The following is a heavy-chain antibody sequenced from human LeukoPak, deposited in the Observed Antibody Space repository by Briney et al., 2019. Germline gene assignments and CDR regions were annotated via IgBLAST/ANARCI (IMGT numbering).Heavy chain of an antibody. CDR1: GYTLTELS. V-gene: IGHV1-24*01. J-gene: IGHJ4*02. CDR3: ATDGPRSYGSSGYYFIY. CDR2: FDPEDGET. Sequence: ASVKVSCKVSGYTLTELSMHWVRQAPGKGLEWMGGFDPEDGETIYAQKFQGRVTMTEDTSTDTAYMELSSLRSEDTAVYYCATDGPRSYGSSGYYFIYWGQGTLVTVSS. D-gene: IGHD3-22*01.